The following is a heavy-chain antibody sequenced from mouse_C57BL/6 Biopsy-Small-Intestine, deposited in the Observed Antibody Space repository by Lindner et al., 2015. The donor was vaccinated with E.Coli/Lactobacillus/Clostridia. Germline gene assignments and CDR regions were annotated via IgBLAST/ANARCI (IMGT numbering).Heavy chain of an antibody. J-gene: IGHJ1*03. CDR1: GFNIKDYY. V-gene: IGHV14-2*01. CDR2: IDPEDGET. CDR3: AREYWYFDV. Sequence: VQLQESGAELVKPGASVKLSCTASGFNIKDYYMHWVKQRTEQGLEWIGRIDPEDGETKYAPKFPGKATITADTSSNTAYLQLSSLTSEDTAVYYCAREYWYFDVWGTGATVTVSS.